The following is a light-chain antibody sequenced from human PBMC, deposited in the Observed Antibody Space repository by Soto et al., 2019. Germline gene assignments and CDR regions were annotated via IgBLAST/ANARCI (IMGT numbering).Light chain of an antibody. V-gene: IGKV3-20*01. CDR3: QQYGSSPELT. CDR2: GAS. Sequence: ETVMTQSPATLSVSPVERAALSFMASQSVSSKLAWYQQKPGQAPRLLIYGASTRATGIPARFSGSGSGTDFTLTISRLEPEDFTVYYCQQYGSSPELTFGGGTKVDIK. J-gene: IGKJ4*01. CDR1: QSVSSK.